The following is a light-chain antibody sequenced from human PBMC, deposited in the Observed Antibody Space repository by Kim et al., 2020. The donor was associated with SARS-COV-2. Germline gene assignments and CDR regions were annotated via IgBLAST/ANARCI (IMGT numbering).Light chain of an antibody. V-gene: IGLV10-54*02. CDR2: RNN. J-gene: IGLJ2*01. CDR1: SNIVGNQG. CDR3: SALDSSLSVLV. Sequence: QAGLTQPPSVSKGLRQTATLTCTGNSNIVGNQGAAWLQQHQGHPPKLLSYRNNNRPSGISERFSASRSGNTASLTITGLQPEDEADYYCSALDSSLSVLVFGGGTQLTVL.